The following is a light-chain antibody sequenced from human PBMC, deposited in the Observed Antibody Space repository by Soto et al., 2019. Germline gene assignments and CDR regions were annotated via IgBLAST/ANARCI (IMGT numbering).Light chain of an antibody. V-gene: IGKV3-20*01. Sequence: EIGLTQSPGTLSLSPGERATLSCRASQSVNSSYLAWYQQKPGQAPRLLIYGASSRATGIPDRFSGSGSGTDFTLTISRLEPEDFAVYYCQQYGSSQITFGQGTRLEIK. CDR1: QSVNSSY. CDR2: GAS. J-gene: IGKJ5*01. CDR3: QQYGSSQIT.